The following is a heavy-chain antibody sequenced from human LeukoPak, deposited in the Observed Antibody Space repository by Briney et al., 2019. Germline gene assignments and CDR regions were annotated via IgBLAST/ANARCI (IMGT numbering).Heavy chain of an antibody. CDR1: GFTFSSYG. J-gene: IGHJ4*02. Sequence: GGSLRLSCAASGFTFSSYGMHWVRQAPGKGLEWVAVISYDGSNKYYADSVKGRFTISRDNSKNTLYMQMNSLRAEDMAVYYCAKDISRGWPYCFDYWGQGTLVTVSS. CDR2: ISYDGSNK. V-gene: IGHV3-30*18. D-gene: IGHD6-19*01. CDR3: AKDISRGWPYCFDY.